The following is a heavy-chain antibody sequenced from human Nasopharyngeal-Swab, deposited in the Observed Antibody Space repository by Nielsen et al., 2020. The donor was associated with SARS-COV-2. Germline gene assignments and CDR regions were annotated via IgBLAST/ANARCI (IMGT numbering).Heavy chain of an antibody. CDR2: TDWDGDR. CDR3: TREQPSGDYDYYGMDV. J-gene: IGHJ6*02. V-gene: IGHV2-70*11. D-gene: IGHD1-1*01. CDR1: GFSLYTRGMC. Sequence: SGPTLVKPTETLTLTCPFSGFSLYTRGMCVSWIRQPPGKAPEWLARTDWDGDRYYNPSLKTRLTISRDIAKSQVVLTMTNMAPMDTATYYCTREQPSGDYDYYGMDVWGRGTTVTVSS.